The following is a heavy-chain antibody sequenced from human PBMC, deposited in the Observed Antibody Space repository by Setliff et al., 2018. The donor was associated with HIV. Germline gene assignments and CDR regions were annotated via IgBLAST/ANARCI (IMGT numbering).Heavy chain of an antibody. CDR2: IWYDGSNK. D-gene: IGHD3-10*01. CDR3: AKDLGSGSYPIFDY. V-gene: IGHV3-33*06. J-gene: IGHJ4*02. Sequence: PGGSLRLSCAASGFTFSTYGMHWVRQAPGKGLEWVAVIWYDGSNKYYADSVKGRFTISRDNSKNTLYLQMNSLRAEDTAVYYCAKDLGSGSYPIFDYWGQGTLVTVSS. CDR1: GFTFSTYG.